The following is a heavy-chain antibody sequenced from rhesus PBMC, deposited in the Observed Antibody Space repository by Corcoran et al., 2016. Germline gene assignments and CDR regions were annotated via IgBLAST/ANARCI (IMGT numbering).Heavy chain of an antibody. CDR3: ATLTYDNGYFDL. V-gene: IGHV1-111*02. Sequence: EVQLVQSGAEVKKPGASVKISCKASGYTFPDYYLPWLRQATGKGLAWVGRIDPEDGETLHAQKFQDRVTITADTSTDTAYMDLSSLTSEDTAVYYCATLTYDNGYFDLWGPGTPITISS. D-gene: IGHD3-40*01. CDR2: IDPEDGET. CDR1: GYTFPDYY. J-gene: IGHJ2*01.